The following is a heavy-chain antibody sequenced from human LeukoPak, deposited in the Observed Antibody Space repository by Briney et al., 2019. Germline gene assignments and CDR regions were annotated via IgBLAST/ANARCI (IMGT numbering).Heavy chain of an antibody. CDR1: GCTFSSYA. CDR3: ATSERPSPYAFSGVR. CDR2: IIPIFGTA. J-gene: IGHJ4*02. Sequence: SVKVSCKASGCTFSSYAISWVRQAPGQGLEWMGGIIPIFGTANYAQKFQGRVTITADASTSTAYMELSSLRSEDTAVSYCATSERPSPYAFSGVRWGQGTLVTVSP. D-gene: IGHD3-10*02. V-gene: IGHV1-69*13.